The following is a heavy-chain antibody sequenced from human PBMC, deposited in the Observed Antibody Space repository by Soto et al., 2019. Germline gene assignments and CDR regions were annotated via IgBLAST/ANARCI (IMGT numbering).Heavy chain of an antibody. Sequence: GGSLRLSCAASGFTFSSYSMNWVRQAPGKGLEWVSSISSSSSYIYYADSVKGRFTISRDNAKNSLYLQMNSLRAEDTAVYYCARLGTTPRPFYYYYYGMDVWGQGTTVTVSS. J-gene: IGHJ6*02. CDR1: GFTFSSYS. V-gene: IGHV3-21*01. D-gene: IGHD4-4*01. CDR3: ARLGTTPRPFYYYYYGMDV. CDR2: ISSSSSYI.